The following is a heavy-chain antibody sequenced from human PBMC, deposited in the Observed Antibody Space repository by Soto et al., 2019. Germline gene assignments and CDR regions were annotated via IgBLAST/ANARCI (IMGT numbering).Heavy chain of an antibody. V-gene: IGHV4-34*01. D-gene: IGHD5-18*01. J-gene: IGHJ3*02. CDR3: ARGRRLRGYSYGPDAFDI. CDR2: INHSGST. CDR1: GGSFSGYY. Sequence: SETLSLTCAVYGGSFSGYYWSWIRQPPWKWLEWIGEINHSGSTNYNPSLKSRVTISVDTSKNQFSLKLSSVTAADTAVYYCARGRRLRGYSYGPDAFDIWGQGTMVTVSS.